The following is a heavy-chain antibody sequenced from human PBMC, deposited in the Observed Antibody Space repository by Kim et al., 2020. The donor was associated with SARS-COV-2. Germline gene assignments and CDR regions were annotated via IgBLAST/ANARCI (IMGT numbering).Heavy chain of an antibody. D-gene: IGHD6-25*01. CDR1: GFIFSSYG. CDR3: ARVTLTEYRYNSGLAY. CDR2: ISYNGVNE. V-gene: IGHV3-33*05. Sequence: GGSLRLSCAASGFIFSSYGMHWVRQAPGKGLEWVALISYNGVNEYYADSVRGRFTISRDNSKNTLFLQMDSLRAEDTAVYYCARVTLTEYRYNSGLAYWGQGSRVTVSS. J-gene: IGHJ4*02.